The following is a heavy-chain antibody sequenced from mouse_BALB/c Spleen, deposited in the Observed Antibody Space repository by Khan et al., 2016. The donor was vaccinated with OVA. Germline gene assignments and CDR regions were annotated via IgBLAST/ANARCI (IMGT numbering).Heavy chain of an antibody. CDR1: GYTFTSYW. CDR3: AKTGNYGFAY. Sequence: QVQLQQPGAELAKPGASVKMSCKASGYTFTSYWMHWVKQRPGQGLEWIGYINPSTGYTEYDQKFKDKATLTADKSSSTAYLQLSSLTSEDSAVYYCAKTGNYGFAYWGQWTLVTVSA. J-gene: IGHJ3*01. V-gene: IGHV1-7*01. D-gene: IGHD2-1*01. CDR2: INPSTGYT.